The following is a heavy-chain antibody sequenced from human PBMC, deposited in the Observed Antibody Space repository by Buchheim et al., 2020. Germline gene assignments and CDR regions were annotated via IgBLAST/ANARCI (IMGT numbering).Heavy chain of an antibody. Sequence: QVQLQESGPGLVKPSETLSLTCTVSGGPVSSGSYYWSWIRQPPGKGLEWIGYIYYSGSTIYNPSLKSRVTISVDTSKSQFSLKLSSVTAADTAVYYCARVPYYYDSSGYCWGQGTL. V-gene: IGHV4-61*01. CDR2: IYYSGST. D-gene: IGHD3-22*01. CDR1: GGPVSSGSYY. J-gene: IGHJ4*02. CDR3: ARVPYYYDSSGYC.